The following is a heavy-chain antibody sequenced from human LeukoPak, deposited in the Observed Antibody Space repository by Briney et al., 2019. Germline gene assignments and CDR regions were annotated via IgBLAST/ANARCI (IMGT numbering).Heavy chain of an antibody. V-gene: IGHV3-21*01. CDR3: ASRSAYYYDSSGKDY. D-gene: IGHD3-22*01. Sequence: GGSLRLSCAASGFTFSSYSMNWVRQAPGKGLEWVSSIRSSSSYIYYADSVKGRFTISRDNAKNSLYLQMNSLRAEDTAVYYCASRSAYYYDSSGKDYWGQGTLVTVSS. CDR1: GFTFSSYS. J-gene: IGHJ4*02. CDR2: IRSSSSYI.